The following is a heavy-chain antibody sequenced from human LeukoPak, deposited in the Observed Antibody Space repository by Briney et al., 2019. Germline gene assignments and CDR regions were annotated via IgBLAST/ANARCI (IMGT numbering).Heavy chain of an antibody. Sequence: SETLSLTCTVSGGSISSYYWSWIRQPPGKGLEWIGYIYYSGSTNYNPSLKSRVTISVDTSKNQFSLKLSSVTAADTAVYYCARAYYDSSVIIDYWGQGTLVTVSS. CDR1: GGSISSYY. D-gene: IGHD3-22*01. CDR2: IYYSGST. CDR3: ARAYYDSSVIIDY. J-gene: IGHJ4*02. V-gene: IGHV4-59*01.